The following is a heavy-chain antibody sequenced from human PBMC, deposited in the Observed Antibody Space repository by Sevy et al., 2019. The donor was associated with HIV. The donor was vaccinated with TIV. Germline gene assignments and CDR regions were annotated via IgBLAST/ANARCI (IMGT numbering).Heavy chain of an antibody. CDR3: PRVPPYSYGFGVDY. V-gene: IGHV3-53*01. D-gene: IGHD5-18*01. CDR2: IYSDGST. Sequence: GGFLRLSCAASGFTVSNNYMNWVRQAPGKGLEAVSVIYSDGSTYYVDSVKGRFTISRDNSKNTLFLQMNSLRADDTAVYYCPRVPPYSYGFGVDYWGQGTLVIVSS. CDR1: GFTVSNNY. J-gene: IGHJ4*02.